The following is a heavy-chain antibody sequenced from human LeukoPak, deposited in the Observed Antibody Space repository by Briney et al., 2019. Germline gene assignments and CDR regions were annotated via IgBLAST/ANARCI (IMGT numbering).Heavy chain of an antibody. CDR2: ISIYSGNT. D-gene: IGHD7-27*01. J-gene: IGHJ4*02. Sequence: ASVKVSCKASGGTFSSYAISWARRAPGQGLEWMGWISIYSGNTNYAQKFQDRISMTTDTSTSTAYMELRSLKSDDTAVYYCARDPGGTWGFDYWGQGALVTVSS. V-gene: IGHV1-18*01. CDR1: GGTFSSYA. CDR3: ARDPGGTWGFDY.